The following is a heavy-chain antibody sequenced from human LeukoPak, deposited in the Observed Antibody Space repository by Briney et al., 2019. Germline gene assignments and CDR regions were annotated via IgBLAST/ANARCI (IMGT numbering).Heavy chain of an antibody. V-gene: IGHV3-23*01. J-gene: IGHJ5*01. D-gene: IGHD3-3*01. CDR1: GFTFNKFA. Sequence: GGSLRLSCKPSGFTFNKFAMSWVRQAPGKGPVWVAATNDRGDYTYYPDSVKGRFTISRDNSQNTLYLQINNLGAEDTATYYCAKGPGRITLSGEVVSDFFDSWGQGTLVTAS. CDR2: TNDRGDYT. CDR3: AKGPGRITLSGEVVSDFFDS.